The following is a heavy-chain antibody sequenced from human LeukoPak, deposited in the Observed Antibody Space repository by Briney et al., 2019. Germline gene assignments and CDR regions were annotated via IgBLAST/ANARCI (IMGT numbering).Heavy chain of an antibody. V-gene: IGHV3-21*01. Sequence: GSLRLSCAASGFTFSSYSMNWVRQAPGRGLEWVSSISSSSSYIYYADSVKGRFTISRDNAKNSLYLQMNSLRAEDTAVYYCARNREATTDYWGQGTLVTVSS. J-gene: IGHJ4*02. D-gene: IGHD5-24*01. CDR2: ISSSSSYI. CDR3: ARNREATTDY. CDR1: GFTFSSYS.